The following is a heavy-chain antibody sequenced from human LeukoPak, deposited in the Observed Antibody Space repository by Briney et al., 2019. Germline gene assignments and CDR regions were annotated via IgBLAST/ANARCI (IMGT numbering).Heavy chain of an antibody. CDR1: GGSFSGYY. Sequence: SETLSLTCAVYGGSFSGYYWSWIRQPPGKGLEWIGEINHSGSTNYNPSLKSRVTISVDTSKNQFSLRLSSVTAADTAVYYCARGNPSTIPEPNTYYYDSSASANFDYWGQGTLVTVSS. D-gene: IGHD3-22*01. V-gene: IGHV4-34*01. J-gene: IGHJ4*02. CDR3: ARGNPSTIPEPNTYYYDSSASANFDY. CDR2: INHSGST.